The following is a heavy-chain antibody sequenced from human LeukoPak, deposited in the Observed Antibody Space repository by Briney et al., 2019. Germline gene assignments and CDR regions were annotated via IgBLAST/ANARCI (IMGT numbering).Heavy chain of an antibody. D-gene: IGHD2-2*01. J-gene: IGHJ5*02. CDR3: ARADIVVVPAAVNWFDP. V-gene: IGHV4-31*03. CDR2: IYYSGST. CDR1: GGSISSGGYY. Sequence: SETLSLTCTVSGGSISSGGYYWSWIRQHPGKGLEWIGYIYYSGSTYYNPSLKSRVTISVDTSKNQFSLKLSSVTAADTAVCYCARADIVVVPAAVNWFDPWGQGTLVTVSS.